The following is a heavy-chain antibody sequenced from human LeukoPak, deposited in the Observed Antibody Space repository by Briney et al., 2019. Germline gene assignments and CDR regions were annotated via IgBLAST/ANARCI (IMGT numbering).Heavy chain of an antibody. Sequence: SETLSLTCAVSDVSIFRSNWWSWVRQPPGKGLVWIGQISPSGSTNYSPSLKSRVTISVDKSKTQFSLILTSVTAADTAVFYCARVGTRRSSSSVDYWGQGTLVTVSS. V-gene: IGHV4-4*02. CDR2: ISPSGST. CDR3: ARVGTRRSSSSVDY. J-gene: IGHJ4*02. D-gene: IGHD6-6*01. CDR1: DVSIFRSNW.